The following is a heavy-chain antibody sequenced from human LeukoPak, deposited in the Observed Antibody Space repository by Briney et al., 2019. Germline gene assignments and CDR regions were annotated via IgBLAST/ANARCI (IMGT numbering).Heavy chain of an antibody. Sequence: GGSLRLACAASGLTLSSYGMYWVRQAPGKGLEWVGRIKSKTDGGTTDYAAPVKGRFTISRDDSKNTLYLQMNSLKTEDTAVYYCTAEEMATTFDIWGQGTMVTVSS. V-gene: IGHV3-15*01. CDR1: GLTLSSYG. D-gene: IGHD5-24*01. CDR3: TAEEMATTFDI. J-gene: IGHJ3*02. CDR2: IKSKTDGGTT.